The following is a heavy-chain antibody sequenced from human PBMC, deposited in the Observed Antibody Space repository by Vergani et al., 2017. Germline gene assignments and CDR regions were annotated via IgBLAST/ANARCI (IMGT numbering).Heavy chain of an antibody. V-gene: IGHV3-23*01. CDR2: ISGSGGST. D-gene: IGHD5-12*01. CDR3: AKANPRNSGYDYLYYYHAMDF. J-gene: IGHJ6*02. Sequence: EVQLLESGGDLVQPGGSLRLSCAASGFTLNHYAMNWVRQAPGKGLEWVSGISGSGGSTYDAGSVKGRFTISRDSSKNTLYLQMNSLSAGDTAVYYCAKANPRNSGYDYLYYYHAMDFWCQGTTVTVSS. CDR1: GFTLNHYA.